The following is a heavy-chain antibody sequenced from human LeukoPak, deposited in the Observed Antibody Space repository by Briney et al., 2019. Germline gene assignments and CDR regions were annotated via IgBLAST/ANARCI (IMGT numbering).Heavy chain of an antibody. D-gene: IGHD2-15*01. CDR2: ISGSGTSP. CDR3: AIQMTEIAVVPYFDY. V-gene: IGHV3-11*04. J-gene: IGHJ4*02. Sequence: GGSLRLSCAASGFTFSDDYMSWIRQAPGKGLEWIAFISGSGTSPFYADSVRGRFTVSRDNAKSSLYLYMNSLREEDTAMYYCAIQMTEIAVVPYFDYWGQGSQVAVSS. CDR1: GFTFSDDY.